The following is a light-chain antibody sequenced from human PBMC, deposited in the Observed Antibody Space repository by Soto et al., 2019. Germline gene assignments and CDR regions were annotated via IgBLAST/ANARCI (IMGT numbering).Light chain of an antibody. CDR1: QKISSY. Sequence: EIVLTQSPGTLSLSPGERATLSCRASQKISSYLAWYQQKPGQAPRLLIYDASNRATGITARFSGSGSGTDFTLTISSLEPEDFAVYYCQQRSNSPPLTFGGGTKVEIK. CDR2: DAS. V-gene: IGKV3-11*01. CDR3: QQRSNSPPLT. J-gene: IGKJ4*01.